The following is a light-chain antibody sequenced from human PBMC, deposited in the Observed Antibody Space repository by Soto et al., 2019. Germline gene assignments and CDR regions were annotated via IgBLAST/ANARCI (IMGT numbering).Light chain of an antibody. CDR3: QHLHSFPPT. CDR1: QGISTY. CDR2: SAS. Sequence: DIQLTQSPSFLSASVGDRVTITCRASQGISTYLTWYQQKPGKAPKLLIYSASTLPSGVPSRFSGSGSETEFTLTISSLQPEDFSTYFWQHLHSFPPTFGQGTKVEIK. V-gene: IGKV1-9*01. J-gene: IGKJ1*01.